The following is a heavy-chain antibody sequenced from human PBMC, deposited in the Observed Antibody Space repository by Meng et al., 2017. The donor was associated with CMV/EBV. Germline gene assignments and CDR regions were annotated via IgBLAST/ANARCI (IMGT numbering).Heavy chain of an antibody. Sequence: ASVKVSCKASGYPFTAYYMHWVRQAPGQGLEWMGWINPNSGGTNYAQKFQGRVTMTRDTSISTAYMELSRLRSDDTAVYYCARDLCGGDCYSAHYYYYYGMDVWGQGTTVTVSS. V-gene: IGHV1-2*02. J-gene: IGHJ6*02. D-gene: IGHD2-21*01. CDR1: GYPFTAYY. CDR3: ARDLCGGDCYSAHYYYYYGMDV. CDR2: INPNSGGT.